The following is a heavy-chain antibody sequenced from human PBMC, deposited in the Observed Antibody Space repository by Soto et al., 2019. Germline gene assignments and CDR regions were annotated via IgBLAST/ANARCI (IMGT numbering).Heavy chain of an antibody. Sequence: PSETLSLTCTVSGGSISSSSYYWGWIRQPPGKGLEWIGSIYHSGSTYYNPSLKSRVTISVDTSKNQFSLKLSSVTAADTAVYYCARPAVTVYWYFDLWGRGTLVTVSS. D-gene: IGHD4-17*01. J-gene: IGHJ2*01. CDR1: GGSISSSSYY. V-gene: IGHV4-39*01. CDR3: ARPAVTVYWYFDL. CDR2: IYHSGST.